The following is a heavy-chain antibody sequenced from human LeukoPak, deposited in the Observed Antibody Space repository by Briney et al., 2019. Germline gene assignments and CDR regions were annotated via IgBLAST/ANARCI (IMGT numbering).Heavy chain of an antibody. CDR1: GFTFSSYE. J-gene: IGHJ6*03. Sequence: GGSLRLSCAASGFTFSSYEMNWVRQAPGKGLEWVSYISSSGSTIYYADSVKGRFTISRDTAKKSLYLQMNSLRAEDTAVYYCARRSVTIYYMDVWGKGTTVTISS. CDR3: ARRSVTIYYMDV. D-gene: IGHD4-11*01. V-gene: IGHV3-48*03. CDR2: ISSSGSTI.